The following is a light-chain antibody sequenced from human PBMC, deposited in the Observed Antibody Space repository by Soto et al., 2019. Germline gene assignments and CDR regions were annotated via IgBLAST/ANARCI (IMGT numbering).Light chain of an antibody. CDR2: AAS. Sequence: DIPMTQSPPSLSASVGDRVTITCRASPGISNYLAWYQQKPGKVPRLLISAASTLQSGVPSRFSGSGSGTDFTLTISSLQPEDVATYYCQNFNSAPYTFGQGTKLEIK. V-gene: IGKV1-27*01. J-gene: IGKJ2*01. CDR1: PGISNY. CDR3: QNFNSAPYT.